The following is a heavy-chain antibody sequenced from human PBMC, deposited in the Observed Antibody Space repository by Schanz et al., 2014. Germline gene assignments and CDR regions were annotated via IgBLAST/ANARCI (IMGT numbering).Heavy chain of an antibody. CDR2: ISAYTNNT. V-gene: IGHV1-18*01. D-gene: IGHD6-19*01. CDR1: GYTFISYG. J-gene: IGHJ2*01. CDR3: ARLSVAGRPHVNYWYFDL. Sequence: QVQLVQSGAEMKKPGASVKVSCTASGYTFISYGLNWVRQAPGQGLEWMGWISAYTNNTNYAQKVQGRVTMTTDTSTGTAYMEVSRLKSDDTAVYYCARLSVAGRPHVNYWYFDLWGRGTLXTVSS.